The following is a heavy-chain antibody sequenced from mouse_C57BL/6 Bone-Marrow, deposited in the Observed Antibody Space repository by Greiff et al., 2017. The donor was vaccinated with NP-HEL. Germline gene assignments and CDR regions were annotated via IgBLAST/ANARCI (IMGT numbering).Heavy chain of an antibody. J-gene: IGHJ4*01. Sequence: QVQLQQPGAELVKPGASVKMSCKASGYTFTSYWITWVKQRPGQGLEWIGDIYPGSGSTNYNEKFKSKATLTVDTSSSTAYMQLSSLTSEDSAVYYCARWRSYYGYDVGRYAMDYWGQGTSVTVSS. D-gene: IGHD2-9*01. CDR3: ARWRSYYGYDVGRYAMDY. V-gene: IGHV1-55*01. CDR1: GYTFTSYW. CDR2: IYPGSGST.